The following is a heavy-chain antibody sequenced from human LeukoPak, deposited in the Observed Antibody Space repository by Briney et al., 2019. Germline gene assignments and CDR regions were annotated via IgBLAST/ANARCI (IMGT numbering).Heavy chain of an antibody. CDR3: ARKSSGWYPSQFDY. D-gene: IGHD6-19*01. CDR1: GGSFSGYY. CDR2: INHSGST. J-gene: IGHJ4*02. V-gene: IGHV4-34*01. Sequence: SETLSHTCAVYGGSFSGYYWSWIRQPPGKGLEWIGEINHSGSTNYNPSLKSRVTISVDTSKNQFSLKLSSVTAADTAVYHCARKSSGWYPSQFDYWGQGTLVTVSS.